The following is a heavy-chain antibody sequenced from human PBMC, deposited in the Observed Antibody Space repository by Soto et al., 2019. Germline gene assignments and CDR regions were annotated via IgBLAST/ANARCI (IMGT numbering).Heavy chain of an antibody. V-gene: IGHV3-23*01. J-gene: IGHJ4*02. Sequence: LRLSCAGSGFTFSSSAMSWVRQAPGKGLEWVSAISGSGGSTYYADSVKGRFTISRDNSKNTLYLQMNSLRAEDTAVYYCAKVGGFDSSGYYYESHFDYWGQGTLVTVSS. CDR2: ISGSGGST. CDR3: AKVGGFDSSGYYYESHFDY. CDR1: GFTFSSSA. D-gene: IGHD3-22*01.